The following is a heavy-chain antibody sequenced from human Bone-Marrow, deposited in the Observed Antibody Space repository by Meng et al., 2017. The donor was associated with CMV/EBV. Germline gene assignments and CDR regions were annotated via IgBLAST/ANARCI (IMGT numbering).Heavy chain of an antibody. J-gene: IGHJ4*02. D-gene: IGHD7-27*01. CDR2: INSDASRT. CDR3: ARSTASGTDYWG. Sequence: GESLKISCEASGFTFSSHWMHWVRQTPGKGLVWVSRINSDASRTGYADSVKGRFTISSDNAKNTLYLQMNSLRVEDTAVYYCARSTASGTDYWGWGQGTLVTVSS. V-gene: IGHV3-74*01. CDR1: GFTFSSHW.